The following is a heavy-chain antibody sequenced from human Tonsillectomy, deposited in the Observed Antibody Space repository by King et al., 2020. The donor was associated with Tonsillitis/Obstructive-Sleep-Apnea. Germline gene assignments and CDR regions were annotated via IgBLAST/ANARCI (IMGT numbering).Heavy chain of an antibody. D-gene: IGHD1-26*01. J-gene: IGHJ3*02. V-gene: IGHV3-20*04. CDR1: GFTFDDYS. CDR2: INWNGGTT. Sequence: VHLVESGGRLVRPGGSLRLSCSASGFTFDDYSMNWVRQAPGKGLEWVSGINWNGGTTGYADSVKGRFTISRDNAKNSLYLQMDSLRAEDTALYYCARDRASHPYYGDGLNIWGQGTVVTVSS. CDR3: ARDRASHPYYGDGLNI.